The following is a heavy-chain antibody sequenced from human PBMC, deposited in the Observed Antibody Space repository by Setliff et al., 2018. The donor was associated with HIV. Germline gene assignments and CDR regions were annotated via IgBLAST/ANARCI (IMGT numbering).Heavy chain of an antibody. D-gene: IGHD1-26*01. CDR2: IVLMSGTA. Sequence: ASVKVSCKASGDTFSNYVMSWVRQAPGQGLEWMGGIVLMSGTAYYAQKFKGRATITADKSTSTAYMELSSLTSEDTAVYYCARPQWELGVDYYGMDVWGQGTTVTVSS. J-gene: IGHJ6*02. CDR1: GDTFSNYV. CDR3: ARPQWELGVDYYGMDV. V-gene: IGHV1-69*06.